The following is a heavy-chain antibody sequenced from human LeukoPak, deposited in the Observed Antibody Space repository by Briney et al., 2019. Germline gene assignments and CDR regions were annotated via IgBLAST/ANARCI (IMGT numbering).Heavy chain of an antibody. CDR1: GGSFSGYY. CDR2: INHSGST. J-gene: IGHJ6*02. D-gene: IGHD3-10*01. CDR3: ARVPTTMVRGVTKTYYYYGMDV. Sequence: ASETLSLTCAVYGGSFSGYYWSWIRQPPGKGLEWIGEINHSGSTNYNPSLKSRVTISVDTSKNQFSLKLSSVTAADTAVYYCARVPTTMVRGVTKTYYYYGMDVWGQGTTVTVSS. V-gene: IGHV4-34*01.